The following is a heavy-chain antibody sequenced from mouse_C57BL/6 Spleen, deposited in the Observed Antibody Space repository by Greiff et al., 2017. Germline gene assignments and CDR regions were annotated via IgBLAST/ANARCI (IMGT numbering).Heavy chain of an antibody. CDR2: IDPSDSYT. J-gene: IGHJ3*01. CDR3: AKATGTGAWFAY. D-gene: IGHD4-1*02. CDR1: GYTFTSYW. Sequence: QVHVKQPGAELVMPGASVKLSCKASGYTFTSYWMHWVKQRPGQGLEWIGEIDPSDSYTNYNQKFKGKSTLTVDKSSRTAYMQLSSLTAEDSTVYYCAKATGTGAWFAYWGQGTLVTVSA. V-gene: IGHV1-69*01.